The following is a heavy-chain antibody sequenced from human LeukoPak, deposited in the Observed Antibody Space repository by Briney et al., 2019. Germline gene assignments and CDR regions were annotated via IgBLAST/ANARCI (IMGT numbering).Heavy chain of an antibody. Sequence: GGSLRLSCAASGFTFSTSAMSWVRQAPGKGLEWVSAVSGRGVSTYYADSVKGRFTISRDNSKNTLYLQMNSLRAEDTAVFYCAKPRGEEWLVGLYDAFDIWGQGTMVTVSS. CDR3: AKPRGEEWLVGLYDAFDI. J-gene: IGHJ3*02. D-gene: IGHD6-19*01. CDR1: GFTFSTSA. CDR2: VSGRGVST. V-gene: IGHV3-23*01.